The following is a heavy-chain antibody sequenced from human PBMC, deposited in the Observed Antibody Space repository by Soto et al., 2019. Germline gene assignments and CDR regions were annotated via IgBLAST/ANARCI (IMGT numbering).Heavy chain of an antibody. CDR3: ARDRMVVTDDFLYYFDY. CDR2: VSYDGSNK. V-gene: IGHV3-30-3*01. Sequence: GGSLRLSCAASGFTFSSYAMHWVRQAPGKGLEWVAVVSYDGSNKYYADSVKGRFTISGDNSKNTLYLQMNSLRAEDTAVYYCARDRMVVTDDFLYYFDYWGQGTLVTVSS. J-gene: IGHJ4*02. D-gene: IGHD2-21*02. CDR1: GFTFSSYA.